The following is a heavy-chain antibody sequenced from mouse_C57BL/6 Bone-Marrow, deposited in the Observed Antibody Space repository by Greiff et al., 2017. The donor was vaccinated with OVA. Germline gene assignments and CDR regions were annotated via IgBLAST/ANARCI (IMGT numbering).Heavy chain of an antibody. CDR3: ARISLKGMDY. V-gene: IGHV8-8*01. CDR2: IWWDDDK. CDR1: GFSLSTFGMG. J-gene: IGHJ4*01. Sequence: QVTLKVSGPGILQPSQTLSLTCSFSGFSLSTFGMGVGWIRQPSGQGPEWLAHIWWDDDKYYNPALRRRLPISKDTSKNQVFLKIANGDTAYTATDYCARISLKGMDYWGQGTSVTVSS.